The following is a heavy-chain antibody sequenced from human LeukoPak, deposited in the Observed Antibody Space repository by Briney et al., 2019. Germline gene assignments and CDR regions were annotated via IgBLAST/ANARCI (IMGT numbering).Heavy chain of an antibody. CDR1: GFTFRSYA. Sequence: GGSLRLSCAASGFTFRSYAMTWVRQAPGKGLEWVSAISGSGAKTYYADSVKGLFTISRDNSKNTLNLQMNSLRIEDTAVYYCAKDRGSWSYGGFDYWGQGILVTVSS. CDR2: ISGSGAKT. J-gene: IGHJ4*02. V-gene: IGHV3-23*01. D-gene: IGHD1-26*01. CDR3: AKDRGSWSYGGFDY.